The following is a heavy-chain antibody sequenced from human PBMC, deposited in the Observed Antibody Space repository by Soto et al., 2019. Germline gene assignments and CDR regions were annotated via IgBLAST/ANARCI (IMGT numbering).Heavy chain of an antibody. CDR2: ISWNSGSI. Sequence: GGSLRLSCAASGFTFDDYAMHWVRQAPGKGLEWVSGISWNSGSIGYADSVKGRFTISRDNAKNSLYLQMNSLRAEDTALYYCAKANRESIVATIRPWYFDDWGQGTLVTVYS. D-gene: IGHD5-12*01. CDR3: AKANRESIVATIRPWYFDD. V-gene: IGHV3-9*01. CDR1: GFTFDDYA. J-gene: IGHJ4*02.